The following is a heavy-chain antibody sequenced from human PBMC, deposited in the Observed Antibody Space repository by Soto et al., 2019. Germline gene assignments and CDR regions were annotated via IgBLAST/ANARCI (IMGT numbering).Heavy chain of an antibody. V-gene: IGHV2-70*01. CDR3: TRIRVRTTTLEVSGCYYRMDV. Sequence: SGPTLVNPTQTLTLTCTFSGFSLSTSGMCVSWIRQPPGKALEWLALIDWDDDTYYSTSLKTRLTISNDTSKNQVVLKMTNMDHVDTATVYCTRIRVRTTTLEVSGCYYRMDVWVQGTTVTVSS. CDR2: IDWDDDT. J-gene: IGHJ6*02. D-gene: IGHD4-17*01. CDR1: GFSLSTSGMC.